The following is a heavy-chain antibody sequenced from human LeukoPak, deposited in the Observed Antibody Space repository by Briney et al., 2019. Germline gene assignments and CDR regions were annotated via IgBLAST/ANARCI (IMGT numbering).Heavy chain of an antibody. V-gene: IGHV1-69*13. D-gene: IGHD3-3*01. J-gene: IGHJ5*02. CDR3: ARDRGRITIFGVVPNWFDP. CDR2: IIPIFGTA. Sequence: SVKVSCTASGGTFSSYAISWVRQAPGQGLEWMGGIIPIFGTANYAQKFQGRVTITADESTSTAYMELSSLRSEDTAVYYCARDRGRITIFGVVPNWFDPWGQGTLVTVSS. CDR1: GGTFSSYA.